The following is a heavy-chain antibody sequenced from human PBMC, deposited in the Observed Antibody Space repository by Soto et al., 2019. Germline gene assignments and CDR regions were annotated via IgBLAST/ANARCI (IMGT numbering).Heavy chain of an antibody. CDR1: GGSISSSSYY. Sequence: PSETLSLTCTVSGGSISSSSYYWGWIRQPPGKGLEGIGSIYYSGSTYYNPSLKSRVTISVDTSENQFSLKLSSVTAADTAVYCGXTDRKYVFWSGYLQDDYDYGMDVWVQGTTVTVSS. D-gene: IGHD3-3*01. J-gene: IGHJ6*02. CDR3: XTDRKYVFWSGYLQDDYDYGMDV. CDR2: IYYSGST. V-gene: IGHV4-39*07.